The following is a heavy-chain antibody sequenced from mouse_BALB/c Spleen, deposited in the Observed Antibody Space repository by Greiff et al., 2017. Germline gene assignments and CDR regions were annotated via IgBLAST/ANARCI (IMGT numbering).Heavy chain of an antibody. D-gene: IGHD2-3*01. CDR3: ARDYDGYYGLAY. Sequence: QVQLQQSGPGLVAPSQSLSITCTVSGFSLTSYGVHWVRQPPGKGLEWLGVIWAGGSTTYNSALMSRLSISKDNSKSQVFLKMNSLQTDDTAMYYCARDYDGYYGLAYWGQGTLVTVSA. J-gene: IGHJ3*01. CDR1: GFSLTSYG. V-gene: IGHV2-9*02. CDR2: IWAGGST.